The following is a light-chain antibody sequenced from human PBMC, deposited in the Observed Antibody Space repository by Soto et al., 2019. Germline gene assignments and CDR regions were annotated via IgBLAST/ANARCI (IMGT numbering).Light chain of an antibody. Sequence: DIQMTQSPSTLSASVGDRVTITCRASQSISTWLAWYQQKPGKAPKLLIYKASSLQSGVPSRFSGSGSGTEFTLTISSLQPDDFATYYCLQYDSFSLYTFGPGTKVDIK. J-gene: IGKJ3*01. CDR2: KAS. CDR3: LQYDSFSLYT. CDR1: QSISTW. V-gene: IGKV1-5*03.